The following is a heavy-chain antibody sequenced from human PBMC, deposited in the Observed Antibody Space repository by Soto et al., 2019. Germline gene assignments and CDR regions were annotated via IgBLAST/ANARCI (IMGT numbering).Heavy chain of an antibody. D-gene: IGHD3-22*01. J-gene: IGHJ6*02. CDR2: IYYSGST. CDR1: GGSVSSGSYY. V-gene: IGHV4-61*01. CDR3: ARDSYDSSGYPALDGMDV. Sequence: SETLSLTCTVSGGSVSSGSYYWSWIRQPPGKGLEWIGYIYYSGSTNYNPSLKSRVTISVDTSKNQFSLKLSSVTAADTAVYYCARDSYDSSGYPALDGMDVWGQGTTVTAP.